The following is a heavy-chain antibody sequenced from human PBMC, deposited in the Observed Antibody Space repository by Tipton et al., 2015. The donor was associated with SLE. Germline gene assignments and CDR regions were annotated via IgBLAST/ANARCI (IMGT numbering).Heavy chain of an antibody. J-gene: IGHJ6*02. Sequence: SLRLSCAASGFIFRNFAMHWVRQAPGQGLEWVALISNHGSLDNYADSVKGRFTISRDNSRNTLYLQMNSLRAEDTAVYFCAKGSGWYEDDGMAVWGQGTTVTVSS. V-gene: IGHV3-30-3*01. CDR3: AKGSGWYEDDGMAV. CDR1: GFIFRNFA. D-gene: IGHD6-19*01. CDR2: ISNHGSLD.